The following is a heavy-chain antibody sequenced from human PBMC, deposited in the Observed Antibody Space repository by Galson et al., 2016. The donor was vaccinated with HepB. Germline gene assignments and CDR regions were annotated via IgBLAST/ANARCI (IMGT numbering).Heavy chain of an antibody. D-gene: IGHD5-18*01. CDR1: GFTFSSYA. J-gene: IGHJ4*02. Sequence: SLRLSCAASGFTFSSYAMSWVRQAPGKGLEWVSAIRGSGGTTYYADSVKGRFTISRDNSKNTLYVQMNSLRAEDMAVYYCAKSGKHLWSIDYWGQGALVTVSS. CDR2: IRGSGGTT. CDR3: AKSGKHLWSIDY. V-gene: IGHV3-23*01.